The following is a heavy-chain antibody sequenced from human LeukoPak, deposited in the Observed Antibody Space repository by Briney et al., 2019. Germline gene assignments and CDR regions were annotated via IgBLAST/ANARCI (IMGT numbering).Heavy chain of an antibody. CDR3: ARDGNFDL. Sequence: ASVKVSCKASGYTFTAYYLHGVRQAPGQGLEWMGWINLNSGGTNYAQKFQGRVTMTRDTSISTAYMELSRLRSDDTAVYYCARDGNFDLWGQGTMVTVSS. CDR2: INLNSGGT. D-gene: IGHD1-26*01. CDR1: GYTFTAYY. J-gene: IGHJ3*01. V-gene: IGHV1-2*02.